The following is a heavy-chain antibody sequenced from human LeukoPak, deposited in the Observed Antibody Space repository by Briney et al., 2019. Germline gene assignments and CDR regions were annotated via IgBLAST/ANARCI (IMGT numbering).Heavy chain of an antibody. D-gene: IGHD6-13*01. J-gene: IGHJ5*02. CDR1: GGTFSSYA. V-gene: IGHV1-69*05. Sequence: GASVKVSCKASGGTFSSYAISWVRQAPGQGLEWMGGIIPIFGTANYAQKFQGRVTMTRDMSTSTVYMELSSLRSEDTAVYYCAREPPAAGHRWFDPWGQGTLVTVSS. CDR2: IIPIFGTA. CDR3: AREPPAAGHRWFDP.